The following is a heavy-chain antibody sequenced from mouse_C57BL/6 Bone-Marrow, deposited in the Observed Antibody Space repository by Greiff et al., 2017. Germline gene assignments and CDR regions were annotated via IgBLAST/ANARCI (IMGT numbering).Heavy chain of an antibody. CDR1: GFSLTSYG. D-gene: IGHD1-1*01. Sequence: VQLQQSGPGLVQPSQSLSITCTVSGFSLTSYGVHWVRQSPGQGLEWLGVIWRGGSTDYNAAFISRLSISKDNSKSQVYFKMNSLQADDTAIYYCARGPEITTWAMDYWGQGTSVTGSS. V-gene: IGHV2-2*01. CDR2: IWRGGST. CDR3: ARGPEITTWAMDY. J-gene: IGHJ4*01.